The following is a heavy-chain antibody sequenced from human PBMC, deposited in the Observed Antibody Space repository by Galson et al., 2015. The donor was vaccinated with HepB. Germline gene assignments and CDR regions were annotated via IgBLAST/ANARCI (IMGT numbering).Heavy chain of an antibody. J-gene: IGHJ4*02. CDR3: TGYYDFWTPFDY. V-gene: IGHV3-15*01. CDR1: GFTFSNAW. Sequence: SLRFSCAASGFTFSNAWMSWVRQAPGKGLEWVGRIKSKTDGGTTDYAAPVKGRFTISRDDSKNTLYLQMNSLKTEDTAVYYCTGYYDFWTPFDYWGQGTLVTVSS. CDR2: IKSKTDGGTT. D-gene: IGHD3-3*01.